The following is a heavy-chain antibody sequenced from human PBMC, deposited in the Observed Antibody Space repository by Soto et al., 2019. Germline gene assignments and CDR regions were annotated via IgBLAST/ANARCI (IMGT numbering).Heavy chain of an antibody. V-gene: IGHV4-39*01. Sequence: SETLSLTCTVSGGSISSSSYYWGWIRQPPGKGLEWIGSIYYSGSTYYNPSLKSRVTISVDTSKNQFSLKLSSVTAADTAVYYCARLAVAGTSDYWGQGTLVTVSS. D-gene: IGHD6-19*01. CDR2: IYYSGST. J-gene: IGHJ4*02. CDR3: ARLAVAGTSDY. CDR1: GGSISSSSYY.